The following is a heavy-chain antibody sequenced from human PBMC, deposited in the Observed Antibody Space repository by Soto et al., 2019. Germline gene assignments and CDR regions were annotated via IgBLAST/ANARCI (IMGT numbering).Heavy chain of an antibody. CDR2: IYYSGST. Sequence: PSETLSLTCTFSVGSIISGDYYWSWIRQPPGKGLEWIGYIYYSGSTYYNPSLKSRVTISVDTSKNQFSLKLSSVTAADTAVYYCARTIIAAAGTFDYWGQGTLVTVSS. CDR1: VGSIISGDYY. D-gene: IGHD6-13*01. J-gene: IGHJ4*02. CDR3: ARTIIAAAGTFDY. V-gene: IGHV4-30-4*01.